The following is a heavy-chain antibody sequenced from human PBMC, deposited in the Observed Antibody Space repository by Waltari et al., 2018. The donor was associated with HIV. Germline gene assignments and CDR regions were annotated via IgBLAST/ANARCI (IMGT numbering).Heavy chain of an antibody. V-gene: IGHV4-39*01. D-gene: IGHD3-22*01. CDR1: GGSISSSSYY. CDR2: IYYSGST. Sequence: QLQLQESGPGLVKPSETLSLTCTVSGGSISSSSYYWGWIRQPAGKGLEWIGSIYYSGSTYYNPSLKSRVTISVDTSKNQFSLKLSSVTAADTAVYYCVYDSSGYYSSDYWGQGTLVTVSS. CDR3: VYDSSGYYSSDY. J-gene: IGHJ4*02.